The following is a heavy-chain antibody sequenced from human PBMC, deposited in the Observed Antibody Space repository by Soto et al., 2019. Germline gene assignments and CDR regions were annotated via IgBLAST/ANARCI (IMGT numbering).Heavy chain of an antibody. CDR3: ARGVPAAINRGLNWFDP. D-gene: IGHD2-2*01. V-gene: IGHV4-34*01. CDR1: GGSFSGYY. J-gene: IGHJ5*02. CDR2: INHSGST. Sequence: PSETLSLTCAVYGGSFSGYYWSWIRQPPGKGLEWIGEINHSGSTNYNPSLKSRVTISVDTSKNQFSLKLSSVTAADTAVYYCARGVPAAINRGLNWFDPWGQGTPVTVSS.